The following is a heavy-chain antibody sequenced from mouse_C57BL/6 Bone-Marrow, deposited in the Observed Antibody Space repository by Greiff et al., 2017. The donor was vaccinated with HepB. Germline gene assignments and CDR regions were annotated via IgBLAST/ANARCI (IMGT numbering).Heavy chain of an antibody. CDR3: ARGSGYYGPYWYFDV. J-gene: IGHJ1*03. CDR1: GYTFTSYW. V-gene: IGHV1-64*01. D-gene: IGHD1-2*01. CDR2: IHPNSGST. Sequence: QVQLQQPGAELVKPGASVKLSCKASGYTFTSYWMHWVKQRPGQGLEWIGMIHPNSGSTNYNEKFKSKATLTVDKSSSTAYMQLSSLTSEDSAVYYGARGSGYYGPYWYFDVWGTGTTVTVSS.